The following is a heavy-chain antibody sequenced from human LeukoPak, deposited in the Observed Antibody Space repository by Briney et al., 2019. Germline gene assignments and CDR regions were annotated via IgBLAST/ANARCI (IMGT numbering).Heavy chain of an antibody. CDR2: IIPILGIA. V-gene: IGHV1-69*04. CDR3: AREYDFWSGYYPPYFDY. D-gene: IGHD3-3*01. CDR1: GGTFSSYT. Sequence: ASVKVSCKASGGTFSSYTISWVRQAPGQGLEWTGRIIPILGIANYAQKFQGRVTITADKSTSTAYMELSSLRSEDTAVYYCAREYDFWSGYYPPYFDYWGQGTLVTVSS. J-gene: IGHJ4*02.